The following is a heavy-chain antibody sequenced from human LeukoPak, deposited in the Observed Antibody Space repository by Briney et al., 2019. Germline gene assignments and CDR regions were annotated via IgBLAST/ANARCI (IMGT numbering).Heavy chain of an antibody. J-gene: IGHJ4*02. D-gene: IGHD2-2*01. CDR3: ARDCSSTSCFGDY. CDR2: ISYDGSNK. Sequence: GGSLRLSCAASGFTFSSYAMHWVRQAPGKGLEWVAVISYDGSNKYYADSVKGRSTISRDNSKNTLYLQMNSLRAEDTAVYYCARDCSSTSCFGDYWGQGTLVTVSS. V-gene: IGHV3-30*04. CDR1: GFTFSSYA.